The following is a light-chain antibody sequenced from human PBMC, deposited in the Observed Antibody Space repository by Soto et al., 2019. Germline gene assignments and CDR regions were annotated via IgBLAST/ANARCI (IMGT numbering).Light chain of an antibody. CDR3: QQSYCLPFT. J-gene: IGKJ2*01. Sequence: DIQLTQSPSSLSASVGDRVTITCRASQTISRNLNWYQQKPGEAPKLLMYVVSSLQGGVPSRFSGSESGTDYTLTIRSLQPDDFANYYCQQSYCLPFTFGQGTKLEIK. CDR1: QTISRN. V-gene: IGKV1-39*01. CDR2: VVS.